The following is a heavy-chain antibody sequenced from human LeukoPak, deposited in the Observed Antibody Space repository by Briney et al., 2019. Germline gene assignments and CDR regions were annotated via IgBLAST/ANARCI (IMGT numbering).Heavy chain of an antibody. CDR2: ISSSSSYT. CDR3: ARDPCSSTSCYGGSYYFDY. V-gene: IGHV3-11*06. D-gene: IGHD2-2*01. Sequence: GGSLRLSCAASGFTFSDYYMSRIRQAPGKGLEWVSYISSSSSYTNYADSVKGRFTISRDNAKNSLYLQMNSLRAEDTAVYYCARDPCSSTSCYGGSYYFDYWGQGTLVTVSS. J-gene: IGHJ4*02. CDR1: GFTFSDYY.